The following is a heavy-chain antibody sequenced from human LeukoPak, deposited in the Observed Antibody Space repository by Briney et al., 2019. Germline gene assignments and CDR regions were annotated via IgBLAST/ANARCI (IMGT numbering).Heavy chain of an antibody. V-gene: IGHV3-48*04. CDR3: ARDGAGSSLYMDV. Sequence: GGSLRLSCAASGFTFSSYSMNWVRQAPGKGLEWVSYISSSGSTIYYADSVKGRFTISRDNAKNSLYLQMNSLRAEDTAVYYCARDGAGSSLYMDVWGKGTTVTVSS. D-gene: IGHD6-6*01. CDR1: GFTFSSYS. CDR2: ISSSGSTI. J-gene: IGHJ6*03.